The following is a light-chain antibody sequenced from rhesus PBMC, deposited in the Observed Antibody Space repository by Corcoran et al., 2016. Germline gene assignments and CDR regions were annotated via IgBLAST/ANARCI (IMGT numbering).Light chain of an antibody. J-gene: IGKJ1*01. CDR2: AAS. CDR1: QGISTY. CDR3: LQYNSDPWT. V-gene: IGKV1-43*02. Sequence: DIQMTQSPSSLSASVGDRVTITCRASQGISTYLNWYQQKPGKAPKRLIYAASSLESGVPSRFSGSGSGTEFTLTISSLQPVDFATYYCLQYNSDPWTFGQGTKVEIK.